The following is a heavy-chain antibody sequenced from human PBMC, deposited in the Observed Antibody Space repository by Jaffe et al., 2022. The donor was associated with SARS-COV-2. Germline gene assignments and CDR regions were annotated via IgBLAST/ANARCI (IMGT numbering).Heavy chain of an antibody. D-gene: IGHD2-2*01. J-gene: IGHJ6*03. CDR3: ARGGVVPAAMFYYYYYMVV. Sequence: QLQLQESGPGLVKPSETLSLTCTVSGGSISSSSYYWGWIRQPPGKGLEWIGSIYYSGSTYYNPSLKSRVTISVDTSKNQFSLKLSSVTAADTAVYYCARGGVVPAAMFYYYYYMVVWGKGTTVTVSS. CDR2: IYYSGST. CDR1: GGSISSSSYY. V-gene: IGHV4-39*01.